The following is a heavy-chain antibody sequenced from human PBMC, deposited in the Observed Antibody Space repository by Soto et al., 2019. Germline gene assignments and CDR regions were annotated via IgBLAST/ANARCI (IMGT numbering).Heavy chain of an antibody. V-gene: IGHV3-23*01. Sequence: EVQLLESGGKLVQPGGSLTLSCAASGFTFSTYAMAWVRQAPGKGLEWVSGVSASGLNTDYADPVKGRFYISRDNSKNTVSLHMNSLRAEDTAFYYCAKDSQRSTSGYFFDYWGQGTTVTVSP. CDR3: AKDSQRSTSGYFFDY. CDR2: VSASGLNT. CDR1: GFTFSTYA. J-gene: IGHJ4*02. D-gene: IGHD2-2*01.